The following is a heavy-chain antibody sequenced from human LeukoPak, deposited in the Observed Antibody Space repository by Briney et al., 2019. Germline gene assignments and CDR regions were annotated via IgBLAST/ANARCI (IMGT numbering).Heavy chain of an antibody. V-gene: IGHV3-53*01. CDR3: AKDRNGVSIAVAGTGDY. J-gene: IGHJ4*02. D-gene: IGHD6-19*01. Sequence: GGSLRLSCAASGFTVSSYYMNWVRQAPGKELEWVSVIYTGGGRYYADSVRGRFTISRDTSKNMVFLQMNSLRAEDTAVYYCAKDRNGVSIAVAGTGDYWGQGTLVTVSS. CDR2: IYTGGGR. CDR1: GFTVSSYY.